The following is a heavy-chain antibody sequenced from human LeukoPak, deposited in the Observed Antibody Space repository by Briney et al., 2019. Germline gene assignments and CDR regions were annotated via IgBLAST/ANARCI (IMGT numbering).Heavy chain of an antibody. CDR2: ISSSGSSI. CDR1: GFTFSDFY. V-gene: IGHV3-11*04. CDR3: ARASYSSFDY. J-gene: IGHJ4*02. Sequence: NPGGSLRLSCAASGFTFSDFYMSWIRQAPGKGLEWVPYISSSGSSIYHADSVKGRFTISRDNAKNSLYLQMNSLRAEDTAVYYCARASYSSFDYWGQGTLVTVSS. D-gene: IGHD1-26*01.